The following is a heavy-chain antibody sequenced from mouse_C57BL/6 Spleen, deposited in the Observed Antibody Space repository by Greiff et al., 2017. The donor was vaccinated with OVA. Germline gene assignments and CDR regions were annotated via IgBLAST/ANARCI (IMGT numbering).Heavy chain of an antibody. CDR1: GYTFTDYE. Sequence: VQLQQSGAELVRPGASVTLSCKASGYTFTDYEMHWVKQTPVHGLEWIGAIDPETGGTAYNQKFKGKAILTADKSSSTAYMELRSLTSEDSAVYYCTRRGGNYDAMDYWGQGTSVTVSS. J-gene: IGHJ4*01. D-gene: IGHD2-1*01. CDR2: IDPETGGT. CDR3: TRRGGNYDAMDY. V-gene: IGHV1-15*01.